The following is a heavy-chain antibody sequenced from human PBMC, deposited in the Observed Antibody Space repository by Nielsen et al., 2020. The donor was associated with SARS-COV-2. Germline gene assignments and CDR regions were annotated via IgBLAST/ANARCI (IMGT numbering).Heavy chain of an antibody. CDR1: GGSVSSGSYY. V-gene: IGHV4-61*01. CDR3: ARGLAAAGPFDY. D-gene: IGHD6-13*01. Sequence: SETLSLTCTVSGGSVSSGSYYWSWIRQPPGKGLEWIGYIYYSGSTNYNPSLKSRVTISVDTSKNQFSLKLSSVTAADTAVYYCARGLAAAGPFDYWGQGTLVTVSS. J-gene: IGHJ4*02. CDR2: IYYSGST.